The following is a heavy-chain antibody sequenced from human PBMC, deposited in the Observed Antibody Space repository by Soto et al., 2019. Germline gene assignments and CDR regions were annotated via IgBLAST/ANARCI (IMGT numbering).Heavy chain of an antibody. CDR1: GFTFSSYG. CDR3: ARDLDDGSGSYYGVGYYYYYGMDV. V-gene: IGHV3-33*01. J-gene: IGHJ6*02. CDR2: IWYDGSNK. D-gene: IGHD3-10*01. Sequence: GGSLRLSCAASGFTFSSYGMHWVRQAPGKGLEWVAVIWYDGSNKYYADSVKGRFTISRDNSKNTLYLQMNSLRAEDTAVYYCARDLDDGSGSYYGVGYYYYYGMDVWGQGTTVTVSS.